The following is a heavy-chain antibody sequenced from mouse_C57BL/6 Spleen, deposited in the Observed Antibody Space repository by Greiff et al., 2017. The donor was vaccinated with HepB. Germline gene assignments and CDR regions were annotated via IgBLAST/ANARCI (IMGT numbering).Heavy chain of an antibody. CDR2: IWSGGST. Sequence: QVQLKESGPRLVQPSQSLSITCTVSGFSLTSYGVHWVRQSPGKGLEWLGVIWSGGSTDYNAAFISRLSISKDNSKSQVFFKMNSLQADDTAIYYCARLGLESFFDYWGQGTTLTVSS. CDR3: ARLGLESFFDY. J-gene: IGHJ2*01. D-gene: IGHD4-1*01. V-gene: IGHV2-2*01. CDR1: GFSLTSYG.